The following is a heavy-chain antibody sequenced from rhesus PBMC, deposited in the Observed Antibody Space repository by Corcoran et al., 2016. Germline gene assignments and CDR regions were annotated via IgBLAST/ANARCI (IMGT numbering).Heavy chain of an antibody. CDR1: GGSISSSY. J-gene: IGHJ4*01. Sequence: QLQLQESGPGLVKPSETLSVTCAVSGGSISSSYWSWIRQAPGKGLEWIGYIYGSGSSTNYNPSLKSRVTLSVDTSKTQLSLKLSSVTTADTAVYYCARGRISGSRWGQGVLVTVSS. CDR2: IYGSGSST. CDR3: ARGRISGSR. V-gene: IGHV4-169*01. D-gene: IGHD2-21*01.